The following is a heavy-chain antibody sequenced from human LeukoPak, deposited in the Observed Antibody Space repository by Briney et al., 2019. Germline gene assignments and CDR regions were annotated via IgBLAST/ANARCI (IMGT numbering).Heavy chain of an antibody. J-gene: IGHJ4*02. Sequence: GGSLRLSCAVSGITLSNYGMSWVRQAPGKGLEWVAGISGSGGSTNYADSVKGRFAISRDNPKNTLFLQMRSLRAEDTAVYFCAKRGVVIRVILVGFHKEAYYFDSWGQGALVTVSS. CDR3: AKRGVVIRVILVGFHKEAYYFDS. D-gene: IGHD3-22*01. V-gene: IGHV3-23*01. CDR1: GITLSNYG. CDR2: ISGSGGST.